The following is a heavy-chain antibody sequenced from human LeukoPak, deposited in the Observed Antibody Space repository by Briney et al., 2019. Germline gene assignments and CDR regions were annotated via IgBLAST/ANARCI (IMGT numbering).Heavy chain of an antibody. Sequence: GGSLRLSCAASGFTFSSYSMNWVRQAPGKGLEWVSSISSSSSYIYYADSVKGRFTISRDNAKNSLYLQMNSLRAEDTAVYYCAREGFGELLRGTFDYRGQGTLVTVSS. D-gene: IGHD3-10*01. CDR2: ISSSSSYI. CDR1: GFTFSSYS. V-gene: IGHV3-21*01. CDR3: AREGFGELLRGTFDY. J-gene: IGHJ4*02.